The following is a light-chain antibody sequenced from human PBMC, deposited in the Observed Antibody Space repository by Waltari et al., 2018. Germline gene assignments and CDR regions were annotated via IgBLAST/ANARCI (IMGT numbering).Light chain of an antibody. CDR2: AAT. CDR3: LQHNSYPLT. V-gene: IGKV1-17*02. J-gene: IGKJ4*01. CDR1: QGISNY. Sequence: DIQMTQSPSSLSASVGDTVPNTCRASQGISNYLNWFQQKPGKVPKLLIYAATTLQSGVPSRFSGSGSGTEFTLTISNLQPEDFAAYYCLQHNSYPLTFGGGTRVEIK.